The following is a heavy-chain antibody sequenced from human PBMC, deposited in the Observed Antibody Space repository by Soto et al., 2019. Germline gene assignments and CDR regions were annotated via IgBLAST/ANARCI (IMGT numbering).Heavy chain of an antibody. Sequence: SETLSLTCIVSGGSISGSPYHWGWIRQPPGKGLEWIGSIDDSGKVYYNPSLTGRATLFVDTSRNRFSLNLDSVTAADTAVYYCAIPPPIEVAGPDYWGQGTLVTVSS. J-gene: IGHJ4*02. CDR2: IDDSGKV. D-gene: IGHD6-19*01. CDR3: AIPPPIEVAGPDY. CDR1: GGSISGSPYH. V-gene: IGHV4-39*02.